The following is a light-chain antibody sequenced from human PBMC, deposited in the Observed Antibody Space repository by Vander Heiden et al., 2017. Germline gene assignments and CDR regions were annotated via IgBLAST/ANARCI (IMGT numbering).Light chain of an antibody. CDR2: EVS. Sequence: QSALTQPASVSWSPGPSITISCTGTGSDIGGYNYVSWYQQHPGKAPKLMIYEVSTRPSGVANRFSGSKSGNTASLTISGLQAEDEADYYCSSYTSSNTLIFGTGTKVTVL. CDR1: GSDIGGYNY. CDR3: SSYTSSNTLI. J-gene: IGLJ1*01. V-gene: IGLV2-14*01.